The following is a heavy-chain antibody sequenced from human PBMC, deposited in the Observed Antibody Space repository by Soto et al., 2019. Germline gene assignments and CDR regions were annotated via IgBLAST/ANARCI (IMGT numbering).Heavy chain of an antibody. Sequence: GASVKVSCKASGGTFSSYAISWVRQAPGQGLEWMGGIIPIFGTANYAQKFQGRVTITADESTSTAYMELSSLRSEDTAVYYCARDIYCSSTSCYKSWNCFDPWGQGTLVTVSS. CDR2: IIPIFGTA. CDR3: ARDIYCSSTSCYKSWNCFDP. CDR1: GGTFSSYA. J-gene: IGHJ5*02. D-gene: IGHD2-2*02. V-gene: IGHV1-69*13.